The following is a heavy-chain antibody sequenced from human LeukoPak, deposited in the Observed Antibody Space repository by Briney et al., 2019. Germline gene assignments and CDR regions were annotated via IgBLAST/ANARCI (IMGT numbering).Heavy chain of an antibody. CDR3: ARGTSRGYYDFDY. CDR2: IRDDGDDK. D-gene: IGHD3-16*01. J-gene: IGHJ4*02. Sequence: PGGSLRLSCAASGFTFNSYGMHRVRQAPGKGLEWVAFIRDDGDDKYYADSVKGRFTISRDNSKNTLYLQMNSLRAEDTAMYYCARGTSRGYYDFDYWGQGTLVTVSS. V-gene: IGHV3-30*02. CDR1: GFTFNSYG.